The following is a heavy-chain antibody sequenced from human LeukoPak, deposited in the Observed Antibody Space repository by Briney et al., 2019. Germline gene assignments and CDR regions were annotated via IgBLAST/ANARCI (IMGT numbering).Heavy chain of an antibody. V-gene: IGHV1-2*02. Sequence: GASVKVSCKASGYTFTGYYMHWVRQAPGQGLEWMGWINPNSGGTNYAQKFQGRVTMTRDMSTSTVYMELSSLRSEDTAVYYCARVDRGWSYDYWGQGTLVTVSS. CDR3: ARVDRGWSYDY. CDR1: GYTFTGYY. D-gene: IGHD2-15*01. CDR2: INPNSGGT. J-gene: IGHJ4*02.